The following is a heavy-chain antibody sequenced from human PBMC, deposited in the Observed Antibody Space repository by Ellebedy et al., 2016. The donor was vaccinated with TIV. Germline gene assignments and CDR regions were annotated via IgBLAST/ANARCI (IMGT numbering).Heavy chain of an antibody. CDR2: ILQDLDEK. V-gene: IGHV3-7*03. Sequence: GESLKISCAASEFSFRSYWMTWVRHAPGKGLDCFSIILQDLDEKYNVDSVKGRFTISRDNAKRSLFLQMDSREAEDKAVYYCARDGAYGDHDYYYYSGMGVWGQGTTVTVSS. D-gene: IGHD4-17*01. CDR1: EFSFRSYW. CDR3: ARDGAYGDHDYYYYSGMGV. J-gene: IGHJ6*02.